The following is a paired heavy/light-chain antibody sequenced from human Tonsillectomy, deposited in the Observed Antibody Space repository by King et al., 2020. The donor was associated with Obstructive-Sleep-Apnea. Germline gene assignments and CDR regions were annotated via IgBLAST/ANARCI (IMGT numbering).Heavy chain of an antibody. D-gene: IGHD2-15*01. CDR1: GFSLITDEVG. V-gene: IGHV2-5*01. CDR3: AHRPGGFSPFDY. J-gene: IGHJ4*02. Sequence: QITLTESGPTLVKPAQTLTLTCTFSGFSLITDEVGVGWIRQSPGKALEWLALIYWHDEKRYTPSLQSRLTIVKDTSKNQVVLTMANMDPMDTGTYYCAHRPGGFSPFDYWGQGTLVTVSS. CDR2: IYWHDEK.
Light chain of an antibody. J-gene: IGKJ3*01. CDR2: DAS. CDR3: QQLNSYPLP. Sequence: IQLTQSPSSLSASVGDRVTITCRASQGIYSSLAWYQQKPGKAPRLLIYDASTLQSGVPSRFSGSGSGTDFTLTIGSLQPEDFATYYCQQLNSYPLPFGPGTKLHIK. CDR1: QGIYSS. V-gene: IGKV1-9*01.